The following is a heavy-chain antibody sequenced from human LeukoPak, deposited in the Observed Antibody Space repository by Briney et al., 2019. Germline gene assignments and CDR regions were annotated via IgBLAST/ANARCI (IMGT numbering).Heavy chain of an antibody. V-gene: IGHV4-4*02. Sequence: SGTLSLTCAVSGVSISSNLWWTWVRQPPGKGLEWIAEIHHSGSINYNPSLKSRVTISVDKAKNQFSLKLSSVTAADTAVYYCARVPTVTFFDYWGQGTLVTVSS. CDR1: GVSISSNLW. CDR3: ARVPTVTFFDY. D-gene: IGHD4-17*01. CDR2: IHHSGSI. J-gene: IGHJ4*02.